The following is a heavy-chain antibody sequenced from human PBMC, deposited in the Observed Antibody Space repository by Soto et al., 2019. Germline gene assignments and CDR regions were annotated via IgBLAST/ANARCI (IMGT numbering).Heavy chain of an antibody. D-gene: IGHD4-17*01. CDR3: AKDSNSGDYGEFNWYFDL. CDR2: ISWNSGSI. CDR1: GFTFDDYA. V-gene: IGHV3-9*01. J-gene: IGHJ2*01. Sequence: EVQLVESGGGLVQPGRSLRLSCAASGFTFDDYAMHWVRQAPGKGLEWVSGISWNSGSIGYADSVQGRFTISRDNAENSLYLQMNSLRAEDTALYYCAKDSNSGDYGEFNWYFDLWGRGTLVTVSS.